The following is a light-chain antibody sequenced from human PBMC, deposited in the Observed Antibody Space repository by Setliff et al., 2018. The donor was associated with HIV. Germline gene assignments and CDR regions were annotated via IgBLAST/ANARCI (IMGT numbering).Light chain of an antibody. V-gene: IGKV3D-20*01. CDR3: QQYGTSPGT. CDR1: QRVSSNY. Sequence: EIVLTQSPVTLSLSPGEGATLSCGASQRVSSNYLAWYQQKPGLAPRLLIYDTSIRATAIPDRISGSGSGTDFTLTISRLEPEDFAVYYCQQYGTSPGTFGGGTKVDIK. CDR2: DTS. J-gene: IGKJ4*01.